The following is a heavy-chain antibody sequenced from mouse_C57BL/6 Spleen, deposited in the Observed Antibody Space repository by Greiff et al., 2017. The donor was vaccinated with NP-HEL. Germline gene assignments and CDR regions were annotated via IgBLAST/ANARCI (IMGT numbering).Heavy chain of an antibody. CDR2: IYPRSGNT. V-gene: IGHV1-81*01. CDR1: GYTFTSYG. D-gene: IGHD1-1*01. Sequence: VKVVESGAELARPGASVKLSCKASGYTFTSYGISWVKQRTGQGLEWIGEIYPRSGNTYYNEKFKGKATLTADKSSSTAYMELRSLTSEDSAVYFCARGVYYYGSSYVYFDYWGQGTTLTVSS. J-gene: IGHJ2*01. CDR3: ARGVYYYGSSYVYFDY.